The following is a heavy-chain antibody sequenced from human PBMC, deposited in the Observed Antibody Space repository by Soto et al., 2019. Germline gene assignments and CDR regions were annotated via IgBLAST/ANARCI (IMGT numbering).Heavy chain of an antibody. CDR2: INTDGTSP. CDR1: GFTFSSYW. D-gene: IGHD1-26*01. Sequence: EVQLVESWGALVQPGGSLRLSCAASGFTFSSYWMHWVRQAPGKGLVWVSRINTDGTSPKYADSVKGRFTISRDNAKNTLYLQMNSLRDEDTAVYYCARRWEYFYMDVWGKGTTVTVSS. J-gene: IGHJ6*03. V-gene: IGHV3-74*03. CDR3: ARRWEYFYMDV.